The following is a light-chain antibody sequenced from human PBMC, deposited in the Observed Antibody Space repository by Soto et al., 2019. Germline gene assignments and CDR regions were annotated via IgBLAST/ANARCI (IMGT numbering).Light chain of an antibody. CDR1: QSVSNN. V-gene: IGKV3-15*01. J-gene: IGKJ5*01. Sequence: DIVLTQSPGTLSLSPGERATLSCRASQSVSNNYLAWYQQKPGQAPRLLIYGASTRATGIPARFSGSGSGTEFTLTISSLQSEDFAVYYCKQYNNWPPITFGQGTRLEIK. CDR3: KQYNNWPPIT. CDR2: GAS.